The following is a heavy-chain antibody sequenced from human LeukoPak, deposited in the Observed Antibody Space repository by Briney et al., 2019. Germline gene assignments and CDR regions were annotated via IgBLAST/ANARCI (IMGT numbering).Heavy chain of an antibody. CDR2: ISSSTAGNT. CDR3: AKDRNGLGYFDY. Sequence: GGSLRLSCAASGFTFSSFAMTWVRQAPGKGLEWVSGISSSTAGNTYYADSVKGRFTISRDNAKNSLYLQMNSLRAEDTALYYCAKDRNGLGYFDYGGQGTLVTVSS. CDR1: GFTFSSFA. V-gene: IGHV3-23*01. J-gene: IGHJ4*02. D-gene: IGHD6-19*01.